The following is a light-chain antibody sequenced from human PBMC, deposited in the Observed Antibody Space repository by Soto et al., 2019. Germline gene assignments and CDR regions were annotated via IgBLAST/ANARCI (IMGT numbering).Light chain of an antibody. Sequence: DIQMTQSPSSVSASVGDRVTITCRASQVISDWLAWHQQKPGEAPKLLIYAATTLHSGVPSRFSGSGSGTDFTLTISSLQPEDFATYYCQQGHTFPLTFGGGTKVEIK. CDR1: QVISDW. CDR2: AAT. J-gene: IGKJ4*01. V-gene: IGKV1-12*01. CDR3: QQGHTFPLT.